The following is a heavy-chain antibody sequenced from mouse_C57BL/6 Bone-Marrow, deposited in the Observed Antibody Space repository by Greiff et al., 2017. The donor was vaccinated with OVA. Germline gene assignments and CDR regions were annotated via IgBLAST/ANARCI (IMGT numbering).Heavy chain of an antibody. D-gene: IGHD5-1-1*01. CDR2: IDPSDSYT. Sequence: QVQLKQPGAELVRPGTSVKLSCKASGYTFTSYWMHWVKQRPGQGLEWIGVIDPSDSYTNYNQKFKSKATLTVDKSSSTAYMQLSSLTSEDSAVYYCARRPSNTHDAMDYWGQGTSVTVSS. CDR1: GYTFTSYW. CDR3: ARRPSNTHDAMDY. J-gene: IGHJ4*01. V-gene: IGHV1-59*01.